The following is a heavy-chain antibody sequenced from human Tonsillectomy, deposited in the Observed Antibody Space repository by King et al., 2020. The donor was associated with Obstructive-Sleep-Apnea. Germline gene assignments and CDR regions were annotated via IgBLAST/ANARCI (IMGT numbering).Heavy chain of an antibody. CDR3: ARHAVGRSSGWWGGSGWFDP. D-gene: IGHD6-19*01. CDR1: GGSISSYY. J-gene: IGHJ5*02. Sequence: QLQKSGPGLVKPSETLSLTCTVSGGSISSYYWSWIRQPPGKGLEWIGYIYYSGSTNYNPSLKSRVTISVDTSKNQFSLKLSSVTAADTAVYYCARHAVGRSSGWWGGSGWFDPWGQGTLVTVSS. CDR2: IYYSGST. V-gene: IGHV4-59*08.